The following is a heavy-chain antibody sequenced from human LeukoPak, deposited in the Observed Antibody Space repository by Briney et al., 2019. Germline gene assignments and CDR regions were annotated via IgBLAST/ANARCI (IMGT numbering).Heavy chain of an antibody. D-gene: IGHD7-27*01. CDR2: IYHSGST. CDR3: ARRVTGDDSFDY. J-gene: IGHJ4*02. V-gene: IGHV4-30-2*01. CDR1: GGSISSGGYS. Sequence: SETLSLTCAVSGGSISSGGYSWSWIRQPPGKGLEWIGYIYHSGSTYYNPSLKSRVTISVDRSKNQFSLKLSSVTAADPAVYYCARRVTGDDSFDYWGQGTLVTVSS.